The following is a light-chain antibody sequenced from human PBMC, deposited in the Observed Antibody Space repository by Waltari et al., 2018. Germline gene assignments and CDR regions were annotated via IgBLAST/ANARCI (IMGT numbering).Light chain of an antibody. Sequence: EIVLPQSPDFQSVTPKAKVTITCRASQNIFTSCHWDQQKPGQSPKLLITYASQSFSGVPSRFSGSGSGTNFTLTLNGLEAEDAATYYCHQSRSFPITFGQGTRLEIK. J-gene: IGKJ5*01. CDR2: YAS. CDR3: HQSRSFPIT. V-gene: IGKV6-21*01. CDR1: QNIFTS.